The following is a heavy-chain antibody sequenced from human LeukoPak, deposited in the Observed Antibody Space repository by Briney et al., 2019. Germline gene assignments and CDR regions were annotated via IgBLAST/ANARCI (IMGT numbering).Heavy chain of an antibody. CDR2: INTKSDAGTT. CDR3: TTVDYGGLTPAASSDY. D-gene: IGHD4-23*01. Sequence: GGTLRLSCTASGFSLSKVWMSWVRLPPGQGLEWVGHINTKSDAGTTGDVAPVRRRFTISRDDSGDTLYRQMNSLKIEDTAVYYCTTVDYGGLTPAASSDYWGQGTLVTVSS. J-gene: IGHJ4*02. CDR1: GFSLSKVW. V-gene: IGHV3-15*01.